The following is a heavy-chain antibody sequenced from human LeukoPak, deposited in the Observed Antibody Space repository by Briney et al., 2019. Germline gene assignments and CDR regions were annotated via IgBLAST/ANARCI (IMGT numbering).Heavy chain of an antibody. Sequence: ASVKVSCKASGYTFTSYDISWVRQATGQGLEWMGWMSPDSGNTGYAQKFQGRVTMTRNTSISTAYMELSSLRSEDTAVYYCARNQRAIYDSSGYWYNWFDPWGQGTLVTVSS. CDR3: ARNQRAIYDSSGYWYNWFDP. CDR2: MSPDSGNT. J-gene: IGHJ5*02. V-gene: IGHV1-8*01. CDR1: GYTFTSYD. D-gene: IGHD3-22*01.